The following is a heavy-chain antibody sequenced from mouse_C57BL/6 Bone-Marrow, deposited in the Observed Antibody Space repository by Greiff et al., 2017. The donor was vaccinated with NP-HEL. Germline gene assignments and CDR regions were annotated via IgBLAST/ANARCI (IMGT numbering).Heavy chain of an antibody. CDR3: ARGGYPHYYAMDY. V-gene: IGHV1-64*01. Sequence: QVQLQQPGAELVKPGASVKLSCKASGYTFTSYWMHWVKQRPGQGLEWIGMIHPNSGSTNYNEKFKSKATLTVDKSSSTAYMQLSSLPSEDSAVYFCARGGYPHYYAMDYGGQGTSVTVSS. D-gene: IGHD2-2*01. CDR1: GYTFTSYW. CDR2: IHPNSGST. J-gene: IGHJ4*01.